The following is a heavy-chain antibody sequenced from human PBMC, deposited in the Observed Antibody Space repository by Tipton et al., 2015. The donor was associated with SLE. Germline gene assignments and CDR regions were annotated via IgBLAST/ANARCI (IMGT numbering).Heavy chain of an antibody. CDR2: IYTSGST. CDR1: GGSISSGSYY. J-gene: IGHJ3*02. Sequence: TLSLTCTVSGGSISSGSYYWSWIRQPAGKGLEWIGRIYTSGSTNYNPSLKSRVTISVDTSKNQFSLKLSSVTAADTAVYYCARSFDAFDIWGQGTMVTASS. CDR3: ARSFDAFDI. V-gene: IGHV4-61*02.